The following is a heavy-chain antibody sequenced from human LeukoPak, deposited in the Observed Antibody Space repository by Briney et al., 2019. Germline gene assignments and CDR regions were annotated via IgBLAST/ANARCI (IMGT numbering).Heavy chain of an antibody. CDR3: ARDRTPDYGDYDYFDY. J-gene: IGHJ4*02. Sequence: GGSLRLSCAASGFTFSSYSMSWVRQAPGKGLEWVSYVSSSSSTIYYADSVKGRFTISRDNAKNSLYLQMNSLRAEDTAVYYCARDRTPDYGDYDYFDYWGQGTLVTVSS. CDR1: GFTFSSYS. CDR2: VSSSSSTI. D-gene: IGHD4-17*01. V-gene: IGHV3-48*04.